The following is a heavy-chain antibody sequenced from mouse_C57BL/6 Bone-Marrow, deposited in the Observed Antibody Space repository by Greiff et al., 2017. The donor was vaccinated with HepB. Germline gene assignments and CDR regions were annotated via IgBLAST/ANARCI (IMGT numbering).Heavy chain of an antibody. CDR2: INPGSGGT. D-gene: IGHD1-1*01. V-gene: IGHV1-54*01. CDR3: ALYYGSSFDY. Sequence: VKLQESGAELVRPGTSVKVSCKASGYAFTNYLIEWVKQRPGQGLEWIGVINPGSGGTNYNEKFKGKATLTADKSSSTAYMQLSSLTSEDSAVYFCALYYGSSFDYWGQGTTLTVSS. J-gene: IGHJ2*01. CDR1: GYAFTNYL.